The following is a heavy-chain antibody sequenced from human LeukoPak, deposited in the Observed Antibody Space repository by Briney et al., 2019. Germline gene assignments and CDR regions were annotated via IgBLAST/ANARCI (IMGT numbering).Heavy chain of an antibody. J-gene: IGHJ6*04. CDR3: ASLVGASPYV. D-gene: IGHD1-26*01. CDR2: INHSGST. V-gene: IGHV4-34*01. CDR1: GGSFSGYY. Sequence: SETLSLTCAVYGGSFSGYYWSWIRQPPGKGLEWIGEINHSGSTNYNPSLKSRVTISVDTSKNQFSLKLSSVTAADTAVYYCASLVGASPYVWGKGTTVTVSS.